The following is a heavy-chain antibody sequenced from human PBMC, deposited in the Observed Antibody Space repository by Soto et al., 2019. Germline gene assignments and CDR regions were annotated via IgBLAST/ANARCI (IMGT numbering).Heavy chain of an antibody. CDR3: ARVSPYYYDSSGYYAPPDY. J-gene: IGHJ4*02. D-gene: IGHD3-22*01. Sequence: QVQLQQWGAGLLKPSETLSLTCAVYGGSFSGYYWSWIRQPPGKGLEWIGEINHSGSTNYNPSLKSRVTISVDTSKNQFSLKLSSVTAADTAVYYCARVSPYYYDSSGYYAPPDYWGQGTLVTVSS. V-gene: IGHV4-34*01. CDR2: INHSGST. CDR1: GGSFSGYY.